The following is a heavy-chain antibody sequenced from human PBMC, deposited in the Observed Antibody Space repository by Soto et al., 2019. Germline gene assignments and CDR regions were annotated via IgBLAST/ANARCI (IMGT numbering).Heavy chain of an antibody. CDR3: ARGPRPQCQLLSTFDP. J-gene: IGHJ5*02. CDR1: GGTFSSYT. V-gene: IGHV1-69*02. D-gene: IGHD2-2*01. CDR2: IIPILGIA. Sequence: QVQLVQSGAEVKKPGSSVKVSCKASGGTFSSYTISWVRQAPGQGLEWMGRIIPILGIANCAQKFQGRVTITADKSTSTAYMELSSLRSEDTAVYDCARGPRPQCQLLSTFDPWGQGTLVTVSS.